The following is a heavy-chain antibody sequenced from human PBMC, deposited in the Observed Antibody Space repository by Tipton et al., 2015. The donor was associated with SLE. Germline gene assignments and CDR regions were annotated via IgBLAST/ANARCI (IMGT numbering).Heavy chain of an antibody. D-gene: IGHD3-22*01. CDR3: ARDYYDSRGYTLFDY. Sequence: GLVKPSGTLSLTCTVSGDSISSSSYYWGWIRQPPGKGLEWIGTFYYSGNTYFNPSLKSRVTISVDTSKNQFSLRLSSVTAADTAVYYCARDYYDSRGYTLFDYWGQGALVTVSS. CDR2: FYYSGNT. CDR1: GDSISSSSYY. J-gene: IGHJ4*02. V-gene: IGHV4-39*07.